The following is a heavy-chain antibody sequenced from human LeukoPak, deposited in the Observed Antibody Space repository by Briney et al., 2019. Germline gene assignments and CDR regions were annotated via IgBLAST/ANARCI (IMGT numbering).Heavy chain of an antibody. CDR2: ISHSGST. V-gene: IGHV4-34*01. Sequence: PSETLSLTCAVYGGSFSGYYWSWIRQPPGKGLEWIGEISHSGSTNYNPSLKSRVTISVDTSKNQFSLKLSSVTAADTAVYYCARGRGYSYDTSYYFDYWGQGTLVTVSS. J-gene: IGHJ4*02. CDR3: ARGRGYSYDTSYYFDY. CDR1: GGSFSGYY. D-gene: IGHD5-18*01.